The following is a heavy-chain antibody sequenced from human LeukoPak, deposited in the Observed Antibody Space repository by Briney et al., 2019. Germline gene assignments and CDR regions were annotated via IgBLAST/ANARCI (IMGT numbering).Heavy chain of an antibody. CDR3: ARGGGGQYSSSWYYFDY. CDR2: INPNSGGT. V-gene: IGHV1-2*02. CDR1: GYTFTGYY. J-gene: IGHJ4*02. D-gene: IGHD6-13*01. Sequence: ASVKVSCKASGYTFTGYYMHWVRQAPGQGLEWMGWINPNSGGTNYAQKFQGRVTMTRDTSISPASMELSRLRSDDPAVYYCARGGGGQYSSSWYYFDYWGQGTLVTVSS.